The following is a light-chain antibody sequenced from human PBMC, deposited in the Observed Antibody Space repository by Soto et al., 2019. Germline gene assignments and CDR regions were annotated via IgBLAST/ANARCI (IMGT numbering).Light chain of an antibody. CDR1: SSDVGGYNY. CDR2: DVS. J-gene: IGLJ1*01. Sequence: QSALTQPASVSGSPGQSITVSCTGTSSDVGGYNYVSWYQQHPGKAPKVMIYDVSKRPSGVSNRFSGSKSGNTASLTISGLQAEDEADDYCNSYTSSSTLPYVFGTGTKVTVL. CDR3: NSYTSSSTLPYV. V-gene: IGLV2-14*01.